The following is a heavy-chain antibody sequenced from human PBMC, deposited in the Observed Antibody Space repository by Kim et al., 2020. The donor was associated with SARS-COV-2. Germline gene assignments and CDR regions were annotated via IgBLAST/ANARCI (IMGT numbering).Heavy chain of an antibody. V-gene: IGHV3-66*02. CDR2: IYSGGST. J-gene: IGHJ6*02. CDR1: GFTVSSNY. Sequence: GGSLRLSCAASGFTVSSNYMSWVRQAPGKGLEWVSVIYSGGSTYYADSVKGRFTISRDTSKNTLYLQMNSLRAEDTAVYYCARDRGSYDILTGYSLGGLDVWGQGTTVTVSS. D-gene: IGHD3-9*01. CDR3: ARDRGSYDILTGYSLGGLDV.